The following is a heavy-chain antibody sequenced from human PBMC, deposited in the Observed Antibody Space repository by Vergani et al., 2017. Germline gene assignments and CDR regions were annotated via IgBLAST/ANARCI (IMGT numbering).Heavy chain of an antibody. Sequence: QVQLQQWGAGLLKPSETLSLTCAVYGGSFSGYYRRWIREPSGKGLEGIGEITHSGSTNYNPSLKSRVTISVDTSKNQFSLKLSSVTAADTAVYYCATQDYGYYVDYWDEGTLVGVPS. D-gene: IGHD4-17*01. CDR2: ITHSGST. J-gene: IGHJ4*02. CDR1: GGSFSGYY. CDR3: ATQDYGYYVDY. V-gene: IGHV4-34*01.